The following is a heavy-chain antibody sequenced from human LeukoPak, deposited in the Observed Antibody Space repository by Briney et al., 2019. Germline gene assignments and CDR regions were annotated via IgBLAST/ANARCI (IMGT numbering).Heavy chain of an antibody. CDR3: ARDGGYPVVGAFDI. CDR1: GGSISSYY. Sequence: SETLSLTCTVSGGSISSYYWSWIRQPPGKRLEWIGRLYISETNYNPSLGSRVTMSVDTSKNQLSLKLTSVTAADTAVYYCARDGGYPVVGAFDIWGQGTMVSVSS. CDR2: LYISET. V-gene: IGHV4-4*07. D-gene: IGHD3-22*01. J-gene: IGHJ3*02.